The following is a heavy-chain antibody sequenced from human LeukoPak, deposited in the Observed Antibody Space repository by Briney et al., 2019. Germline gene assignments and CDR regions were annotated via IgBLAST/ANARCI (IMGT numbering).Heavy chain of an antibody. CDR3: ASFDDSSGYYDY. D-gene: IGHD3-22*01. J-gene: IGHJ4*02. CDR2: IISSSSYI. V-gene: IGHV3-21*01. CDR1: GFTFSSYS. Sequence: GGSLRLSCAASGFTFSSYSMSCVRQAPGKGLECVLSIISSSSYIYYADTVKGRFTISRDNAKNSLYLQMNSLRAEDTAVYYCASFDDSSGYYDYWGQGTLVTVSS.